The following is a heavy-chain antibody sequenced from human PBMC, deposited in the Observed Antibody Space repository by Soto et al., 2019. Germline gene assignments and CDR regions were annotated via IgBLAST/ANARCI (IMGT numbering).Heavy chain of an antibody. D-gene: IGHD3-22*01. CDR2: IIPILGIA. Sequence: QVQLVQSGAEVKKPGSSVKVSCKASGGTFSSYTISWVRQAPGQGLEWMGRIIPILGIANYAQKFQGRVTITADKSTSTAYMELSSLRSEDTAVYCCARPDRDNWFDPWGQGTLVTVSS. CDR3: ARPDRDNWFDP. V-gene: IGHV1-69*02. CDR1: GGTFSSYT. J-gene: IGHJ5*02.